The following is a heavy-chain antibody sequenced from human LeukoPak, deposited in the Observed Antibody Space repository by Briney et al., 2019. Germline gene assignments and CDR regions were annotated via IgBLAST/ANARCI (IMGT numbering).Heavy chain of an antibody. V-gene: IGHV3-23*01. D-gene: IGHD1-26*01. Sequence: GGSLRLSCAASGFTFSSYAMSWVRQAPGKGLEWVSAISGSGGSTYYADSVKGRFTISRDNAKNTLYLQMNSLRAEDTAVFYCARAGVGFDYWGQGTLVTVSS. J-gene: IGHJ4*02. CDR1: GFTFSSYA. CDR3: ARAGVGFDY. CDR2: ISGSGGST.